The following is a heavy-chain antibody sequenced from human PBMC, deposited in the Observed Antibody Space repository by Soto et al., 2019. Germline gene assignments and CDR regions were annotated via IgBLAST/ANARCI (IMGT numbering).Heavy chain of an antibody. V-gene: IGHV3-73*01. CDR2: IRSKANSYAT. J-gene: IGHJ6*03. CDR1: GFTFSGSA. CDR3: TRQRSCRAVRWCGYYYYMDV. Sequence: EVQLVESGGGLVQPGGSLKLSCAASGFTFSGSAMHWVRQASGKGLEWVGRIRSKANSYATAYAASVKGRFTISRDDSKNTAYLQMNSLKTEDTAVYYCTRQRSCRAVRWCGYYYYMDVWGKGTTVTVSS. D-gene: IGHD2-8*02.